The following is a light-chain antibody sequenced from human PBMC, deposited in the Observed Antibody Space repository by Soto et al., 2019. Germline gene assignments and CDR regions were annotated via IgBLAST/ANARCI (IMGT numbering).Light chain of an antibody. CDR1: RGVSNN. V-gene: IGKV1-33*01. CDR3: QQYDFISS. J-gene: IGKJ4*02. CDR2: DAY. Sequence: DIQMNQSPSSLSASLGDRVTITYQASRGVSNNVNWYQHKPGKAPRLLIYDAYKLETGVPARFRGGGSGTDFTFTITSLQHDDYATYYCQQYDFISSFGGGTKVDIK.